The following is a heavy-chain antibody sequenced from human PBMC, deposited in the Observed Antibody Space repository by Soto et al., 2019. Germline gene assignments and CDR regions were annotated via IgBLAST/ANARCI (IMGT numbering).Heavy chain of an antibody. D-gene: IGHD6-13*01. CDR2: IYYSGST. J-gene: IGHJ4*02. Sequence: SETLSLTCTVPGGSVSSGSYYWSWIRQPPGKGLEWIGYIYYSGSTNYNPSLKSRVTISVDTSKNQFSLKLSSVTAADTAVYYCARYSSRRYYFDYWGQGTLVTVSS. CDR3: ARYSSRRYYFDY. V-gene: IGHV4-61*01. CDR1: GGSVSSGSYY.